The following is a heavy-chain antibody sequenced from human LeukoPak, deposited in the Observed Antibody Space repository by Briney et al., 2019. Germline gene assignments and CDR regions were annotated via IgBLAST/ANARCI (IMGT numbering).Heavy chain of an antibody. D-gene: IGHD2-2*01. J-gene: IGHJ4*02. CDR2: ITASGGGT. CDR3: DPGDYDQLPATGY. CDR1: GYTFTIYY. Sequence: ASVTVSFKASGYTFTIYYLHWVRQAPGQGLEWMGVITASGGGTTYAQKFQGRVTMTRDTSSSTAYMELRSLRSDDTAVYYCDPGDYDQLPATGYWGQGTLVTVSS. V-gene: IGHV1-46*01.